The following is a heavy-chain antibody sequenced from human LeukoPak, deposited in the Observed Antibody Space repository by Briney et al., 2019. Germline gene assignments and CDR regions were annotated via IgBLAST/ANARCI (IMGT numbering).Heavy chain of an antibody. CDR1: GFTFGSYW. V-gene: IGHV3-7*01. CDR2: IKQDGSEK. Sequence: GGSLRLSCAASGFTFGSYWMSWVRQAPGKGLEWVANIKQDGSEKYYVDSVKGRFTISSDNAKNSLYLQMNSLRAEDTPVYYCARGEIWGQGTMVTVSS. CDR3: ARGEI. J-gene: IGHJ3*02.